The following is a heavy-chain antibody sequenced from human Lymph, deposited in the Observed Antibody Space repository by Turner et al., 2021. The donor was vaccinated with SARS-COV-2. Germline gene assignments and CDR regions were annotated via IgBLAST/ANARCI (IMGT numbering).Heavy chain of an antibody. CDR2: SFYRGST. D-gene: IGHD2-21*02. V-gene: IGHV4-59*01. CDR3: ARQTVNNWVDP. Sequence: QVQLQESGPRLVQPLETLSLTCTVSGGSMNNNYGSWIRQPPGKRLEWIGFSFYRGSTNNSPSHKRRVTISVDTSENQFSLKLTSVTAADTAIYYCARQTVNNWVDPWGQGTLVTVSS. CDR1: GGSMNNNY. J-gene: IGHJ5*02.